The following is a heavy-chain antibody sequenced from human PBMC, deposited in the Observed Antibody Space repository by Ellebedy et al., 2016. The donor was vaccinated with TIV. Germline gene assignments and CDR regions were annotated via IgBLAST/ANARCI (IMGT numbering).Heavy chain of an antibody. Sequence: MPGGSLRLSCTVSGGSISSRSYYWGWIRQPPGKGLEWIGSIYYSGSTFYNPSLKSRVTISVDTSKNQFSLKLNSVTAADTAVYYCARDRNMLRGVVAYWGQGTLVTVSS. D-gene: IGHD3-10*01. CDR1: GGSISSRSYY. V-gene: IGHV4-39*07. CDR3: ARDRNMLRGVVAY. CDR2: IYYSGST. J-gene: IGHJ4*02.